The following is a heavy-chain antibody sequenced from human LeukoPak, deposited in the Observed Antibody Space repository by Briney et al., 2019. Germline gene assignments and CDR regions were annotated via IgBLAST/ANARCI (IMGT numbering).Heavy chain of an antibody. V-gene: IGHV4-4*07. D-gene: IGHD6-13*01. CDR3: ASLAAAGSTDY. Sequence: TSETLSLTCTVSGGSISSYYWSWIRQPAGKGLEWIGRIYTGGSTNYNPSLKSRVTMSVDTSKNQFSLKLSSVTAADTAVYYFASLAAAGSTDYWGQGTLVTVSS. CDR2: IYTGGST. J-gene: IGHJ4*02. CDR1: GGSISSYY.